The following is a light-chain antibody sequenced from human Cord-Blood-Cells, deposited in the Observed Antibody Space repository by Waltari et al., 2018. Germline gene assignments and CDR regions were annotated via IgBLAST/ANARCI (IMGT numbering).Light chain of an antibody. Sequence: QSALTQPASASASPGTSITPPFTRSRRDVWRYNLLSWFQQHPGKAPKLMIYEGSKRPSGVSNRFSGSKSGNTASLTISGLQAEDEADYYCCSYAGSSTFHVVFGGGTKLTVL. V-gene: IGLV2-23*03. J-gene: IGLJ2*01. CDR2: EGS. CDR1: RRDVWRYNL. CDR3: CSYAGSSTFHVV.